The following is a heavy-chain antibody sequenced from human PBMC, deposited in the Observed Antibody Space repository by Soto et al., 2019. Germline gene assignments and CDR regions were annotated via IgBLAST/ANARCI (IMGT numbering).Heavy chain of an antibody. V-gene: IGHV3-48*02. Sequence: EVQLVESGGGLVQPGGSLRLSCAASGFTFSSYPMNWVRQAPGKGLEWVSYISSRSSAIYSADSVKGRFTISRDNARNSLYLQMNSLRDEDTAVHYCASDIVARMDVWGQGTTVTVSS. D-gene: IGHD2-15*01. CDR2: ISSRSSAI. J-gene: IGHJ6*02. CDR3: ASDIVARMDV. CDR1: GFTFSSYP.